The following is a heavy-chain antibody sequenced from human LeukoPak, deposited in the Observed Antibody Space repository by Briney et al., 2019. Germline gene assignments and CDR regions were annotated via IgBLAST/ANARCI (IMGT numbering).Heavy chain of an antibody. CDR2: ISWDGIST. D-gene: IGHD1-14*01. J-gene: IGHJ4*02. Sequence: GGSLRLSCAASGFTFDDYTMHWVRQAPGKGLEWVSLISWDGISTYYADSVKGRFTISRDNAKNSLYLQMNSLRAEDTAVYYCARGLFVTTASDYWGQGTLVTVSS. CDR1: GFTFDDYT. V-gene: IGHV3-43*01. CDR3: ARGLFVTTASDY.